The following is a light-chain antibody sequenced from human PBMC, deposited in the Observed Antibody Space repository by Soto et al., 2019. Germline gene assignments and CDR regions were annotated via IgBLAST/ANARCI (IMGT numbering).Light chain of an antibody. CDR3: QQSNSYWT. Sequence: DIQMTQSPSTLSASVGDRVTITCRASQSISSWLAWYQQKPGKAPKLLIYKASSLESGVPSRFSGSGSGTEFTLTISTLHPDDFATYYCQQSNSYWTFGQGTKVEIK. CDR1: QSISSW. CDR2: KAS. V-gene: IGKV1-5*03. J-gene: IGKJ1*01.